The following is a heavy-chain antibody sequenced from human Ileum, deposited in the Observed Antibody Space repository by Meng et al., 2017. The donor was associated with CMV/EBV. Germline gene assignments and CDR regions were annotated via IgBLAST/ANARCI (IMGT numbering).Heavy chain of an antibody. CDR3: AKEGGYCSSTSCYSLPYYYYYGMDV. D-gene: IGHD2-2*01. Sequence: GESLKISCAASGFTFSSYGMHWVRQAPGKGLEWVAVIWYDGSNKYYADSVKGRFTISRDNSKNTLYLQMNSLRAEDTAVYYCAKEGGYCSSTSCYSLPYYYYYGMDVWGQGITVTVSS. CDR1: GFTFSSYG. J-gene: IGHJ6*02. CDR2: IWYDGSNK. V-gene: IGHV3-33*06.